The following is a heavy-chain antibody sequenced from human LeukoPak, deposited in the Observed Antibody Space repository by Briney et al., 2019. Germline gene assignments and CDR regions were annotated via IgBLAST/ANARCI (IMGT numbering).Heavy chain of an antibody. D-gene: IGHD1-26*01. V-gene: IGHV3-53*01. J-gene: IGHJ5*02. Sequence: GGSLRLSCAASGFTVSSNYMSWVRQAPGKGLEWVSVIYSGGSTYYADSVKGRFTISRDNSKNTLYLQMNSLRAEDTAVYYCARVAGHPPSGGRGERGYNWFDPWGQGTLVTVSS. CDR3: ARVAGHPPSGGRGERGYNWFDP. CDR2: IYSGGST. CDR1: GFTVSSNY.